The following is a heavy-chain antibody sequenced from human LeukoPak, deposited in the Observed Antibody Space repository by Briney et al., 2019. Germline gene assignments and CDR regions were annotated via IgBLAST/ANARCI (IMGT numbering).Heavy chain of an antibody. CDR1: GFTFRSYE. Sequence: PGGSLRLSCAASGFTFRSYEMNWVRQAPGKGREGVSYISSRCSTIYYADSVKGRFTISRDNAKNSLYLQMNRLRAEDTAVYYCARGRLQYGYGPEALDYWGQGTLVTVSS. D-gene: IGHD5-18*01. CDR2: ISSRCSTI. J-gene: IGHJ4*02. CDR3: ARGRLQYGYGPEALDY. V-gene: IGHV3-48*03.